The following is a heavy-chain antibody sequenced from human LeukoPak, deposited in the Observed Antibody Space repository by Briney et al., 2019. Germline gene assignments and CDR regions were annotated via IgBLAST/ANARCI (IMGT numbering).Heavy chain of an antibody. CDR1: GYTFISYA. J-gene: IGHJ5*02. CDR2: ISAYNGNT. V-gene: IGHV1-18*01. CDR3: ARCLGTLYSSSWYGWFDP. Sequence: ASVKVSCKASGYTFISYAFSWVRQAPGQGLEWMGWISAYNGNTNYAQKLQGRVTMTTDTSTSTAYMELRSLRSDDTAVYYCARCLGTLYSSSWYGWFDPWGQGTPVTASS. D-gene: IGHD6-13*01.